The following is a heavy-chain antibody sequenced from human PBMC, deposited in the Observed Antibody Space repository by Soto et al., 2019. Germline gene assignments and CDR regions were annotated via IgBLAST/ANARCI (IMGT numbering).Heavy chain of an antibody. J-gene: IGHJ6*02. CDR2: IWYDGSNK. V-gene: IGHV3-33*01. CDR3: ARCFNINKRQRITMVRAPYYYYYGLDV. Sequence: PGGSLRLSCAASGFTFSSYGMHWVRQAPGKGLEWVAVIWYDGSNKYYADSVKGRFTISRDNSKNTLYLQMNSLRAEDTAVYYCARCFNINKRQRITMVRAPYYYYYGLDVWGQGTTVTVSS. CDR1: GFTFSSYG. D-gene: IGHD3-10*01.